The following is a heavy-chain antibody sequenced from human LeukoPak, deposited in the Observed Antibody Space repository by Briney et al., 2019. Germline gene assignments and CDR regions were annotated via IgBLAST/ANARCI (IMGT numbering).Heavy chain of an antibody. Sequence: GGSLRLSCAASGFTFSGFGMHWVRQTPTKGLEWVAFIRHHGMNESYVDSVKGRFTISRDNSKHTLYLQMNSLRVEDTAVYYCAKDRRDYGDYGLDYWGQGTLVTVSP. CDR2: IRHHGMNE. CDR3: AKDRRDYGDYGLDY. J-gene: IGHJ4*02. V-gene: IGHV3-30*02. D-gene: IGHD4-17*01. CDR1: GFTFSGFG.